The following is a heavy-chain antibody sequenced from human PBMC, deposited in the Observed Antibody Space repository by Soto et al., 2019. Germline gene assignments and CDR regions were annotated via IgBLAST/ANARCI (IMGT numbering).Heavy chain of an antibody. J-gene: IGHJ4*02. V-gene: IGHV4-4*07. CDR1: GGSISNYY. CDR2: IYTSGST. CDR3: AREPHHDFWSGTFDY. D-gene: IGHD3-3*01. Sequence: PSETLSLTCTVSGGSISNYYWSWIRQPAGKGLEWIGRIYTSGSTNYKPSLKSRVTMSVDTSKNQFSLKLSSVTAADTAVYYCAREPHHDFWSGTFDYWGQGTLVTVSS.